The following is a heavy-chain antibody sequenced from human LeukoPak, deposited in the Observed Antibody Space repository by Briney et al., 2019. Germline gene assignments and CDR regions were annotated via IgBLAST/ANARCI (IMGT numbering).Heavy chain of an antibody. CDR3: AREDYGERNWFDP. Sequence: SETLSLTCTVSGASISNYYWTWIRQPPGKGLEWIGSIYHSGSTNSGSTNYNPSLKSRVTISVDTSKNQFSLKLSSVTAADTAVYYCAREDYGERNWFDPWGQGTLVTVSS. D-gene: IGHD4-17*01. V-gene: IGHV4-59*12. CDR1: GASISNYY. CDR2: IYHSGSTNSGST. J-gene: IGHJ5*02.